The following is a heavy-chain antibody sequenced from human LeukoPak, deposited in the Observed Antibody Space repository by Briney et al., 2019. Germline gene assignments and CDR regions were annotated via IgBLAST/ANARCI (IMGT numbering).Heavy chain of an antibody. J-gene: IGHJ5*02. CDR1: GGTFSSYA. CDR3: ARARSPSSGYSLRDHNWFDP. D-gene: IGHD3-22*01. CDR2: IIPILGIA. V-gene: IGHV1-69*04. Sequence: GASVKVSCKASGGTFSSYAISWVRQAPGQGLEWMGRIIPILGIANYAQKFQGRVTITADKSTSTAYMELSSLRSEDTAVYYCARARSPSSGYSLRDHNWFDPWGQGTLVTVSS.